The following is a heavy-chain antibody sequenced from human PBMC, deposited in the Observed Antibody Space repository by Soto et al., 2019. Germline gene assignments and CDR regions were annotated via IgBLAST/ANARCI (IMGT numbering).Heavy chain of an antibody. J-gene: IGHJ5*02. V-gene: IGHV4-59*08. CDR2: IHYSGST. CDR1: RGSISTYY. CDR3: ARRGGWFDP. D-gene: IGHD3-10*01. Sequence: SETLSLTCTVSRGSISTYYWSWIRQPPGKGLEWLGSIHYSGSTNYNPSLKSRVTISVDTSKNQFSLKLSSVTAADTAVYYCARRGGWFDPWGQGTLVTVSS.